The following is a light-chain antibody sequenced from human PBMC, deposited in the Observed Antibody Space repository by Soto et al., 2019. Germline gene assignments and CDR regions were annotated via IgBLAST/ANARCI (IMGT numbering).Light chain of an antibody. CDR2: GAS. V-gene: IGKV3-15*01. Sequence: EIVMTQSRATLSVSPGERATLSCRASQSVSSNLAWYQQKPGQAPRLLIYGASTRATGIQARFSGSGSGTEFTLTISSLQSEDFAVYYCQQYNNWPQTFGQGTKVEIK. CDR3: QQYNNWPQT. CDR1: QSVSSN. J-gene: IGKJ1*01.